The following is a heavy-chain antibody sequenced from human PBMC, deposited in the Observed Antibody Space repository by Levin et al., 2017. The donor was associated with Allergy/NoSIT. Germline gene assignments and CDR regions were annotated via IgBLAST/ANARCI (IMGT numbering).Heavy chain of an antibody. D-gene: IGHD6-19*01. V-gene: IGHV4-34*01. CDR1: GGSFSGYY. CDR3: ARTRIAVARLYYYDYGMDV. Sequence: SQTLSLTCAVYGGSFSGYYWSWIRQPPGKGLEWIGEINHSGSTNYNPSLKSRVTISVDTSKNQFSLKLSSVTAADTAVYYCARTRIAVARLYYYDYGMDVWGQGTTVTVSS. J-gene: IGHJ6*02. CDR2: INHSGST.